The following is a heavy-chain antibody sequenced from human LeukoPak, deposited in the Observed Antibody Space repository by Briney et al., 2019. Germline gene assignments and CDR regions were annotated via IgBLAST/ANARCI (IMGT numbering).Heavy chain of an antibody. V-gene: IGHV3-48*01. CDR1: GLSFSNYA. CDR3: ARDPRRHRGAFDI. Sequence: GGSLRLSCAASGLSFSNYAMYWVRQAPGKGLEWVSYISSDSSNIYYADSVNGRFTISRDNAKNSLYLQMNSLRAEDTAVYYCARDPRRHRGAFDIWGQGTMVSVSS. CDR2: ISSDSSNI. J-gene: IGHJ3*02. D-gene: IGHD1-14*01.